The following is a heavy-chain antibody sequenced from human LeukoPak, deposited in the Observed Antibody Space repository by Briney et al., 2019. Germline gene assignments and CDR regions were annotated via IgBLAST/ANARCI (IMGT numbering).Heavy chain of an antibody. Sequence: GGSLRLSCAASGFTVSSNHMSWVRQAPGKGLEWVSVIYSGGSTDYADSVKGRFTISRDNLKNTLYLQTNSLRAEDTAVYYCARGPAGYNWGQGTLVTFSS. CDR2: IYSGGST. D-gene: IGHD1-1*01. J-gene: IGHJ4*02. CDR3: ARGPAGYN. V-gene: IGHV3-53*01. CDR1: GFTVSSNH.